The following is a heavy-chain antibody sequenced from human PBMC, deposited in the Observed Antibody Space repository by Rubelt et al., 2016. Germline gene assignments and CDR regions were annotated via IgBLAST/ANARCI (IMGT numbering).Heavy chain of an antibody. Sequence: QVQLQQWGAGLLKPSETLSLTCAVYGGSFSGYYWSWIRQPPGKGLEWIGEINHSGSTNYNPSLKSWVTISVDTSKNQFSLKLSSVTAADTAVYYCASRLGPKPTVKSPHNWFDPWGQGTLVTVSS. CDR1: GGSFSGYY. J-gene: IGHJ5*02. V-gene: IGHV4-34*01. D-gene: IGHD4-11*01. CDR2: INHSGST. CDR3: ASRLGPKPTVKSPHNWFDP.